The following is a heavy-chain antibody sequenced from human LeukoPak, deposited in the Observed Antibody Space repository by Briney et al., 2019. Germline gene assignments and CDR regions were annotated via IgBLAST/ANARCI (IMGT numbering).Heavy chain of an antibody. D-gene: IGHD1-7*01. V-gene: IGHV3-21*01. J-gene: IGHJ4*02. CDR3: ARAHNWKYGSFDF. CDR2: ISNSGGST. Sequence: PGGSLRLSCAASGFTFSSYAMSWVRQAPGKGLEWVSAISNSGGSTYYADSVKGRFTISRDNAKNSLYLQMNSLRAEDTAVYYCARAHNWKYGSFDFWGQGTLVTVSS. CDR1: GFTFSSYA.